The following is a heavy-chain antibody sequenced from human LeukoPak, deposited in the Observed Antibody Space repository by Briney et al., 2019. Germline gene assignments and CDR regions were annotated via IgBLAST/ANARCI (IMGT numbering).Heavy chain of an antibody. Sequence: YSMNWVRQAPGKGLEWVSSISSSSYIYYADSVRGRFTISRDNAKNSLYLQMNSLRAEDTAVCYCARDLVDSSWYGGYYYYGMDVWGQGTTVTVSS. CDR1: YS. V-gene: IGHV3-21*01. D-gene: IGHD6-13*01. CDR2: ISSSSYI. CDR3: ARDLVDSSWYGGYYYYGMDV. J-gene: IGHJ6*02.